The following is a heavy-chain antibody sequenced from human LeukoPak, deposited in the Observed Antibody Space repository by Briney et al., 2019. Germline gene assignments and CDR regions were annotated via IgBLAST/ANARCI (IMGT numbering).Heavy chain of an antibody. CDR3: ARRFDDYGGTLVSFDY. CDR2: IYHSGST. D-gene: IGHD4-23*01. V-gene: IGHV4-38-2*02. J-gene: IGHJ4*02. Sequence: PSETLSLTCTVSGYSISSGYYWGWIRQPPGKGLEWIGSIYHSGSTYYNPSLKSRVTISVDTSKNQFSLKLSSVTAADTAVYYYARRFDDYGGTLVSFDYWGQGTLVTVSS. CDR1: GYSISSGYY.